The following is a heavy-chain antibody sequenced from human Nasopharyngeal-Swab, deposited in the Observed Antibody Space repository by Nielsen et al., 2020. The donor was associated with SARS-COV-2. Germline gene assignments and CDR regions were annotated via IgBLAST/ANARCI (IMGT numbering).Heavy chain of an antibody. CDR2: IYYSGST. Sequence: GSLRLSCTVSGGSISSYYWSWIRQPPGKGLEWIGYIYYSGSTNYNPSLKSRVTISVDTSKNQFSLKLSSVTAADTAVYYCARDAGYGSGTGVDPWGQGTLVTVSS. CDR1: GGSISSYY. V-gene: IGHV4-59*01. J-gene: IGHJ5*02. CDR3: ARDAGYGSGTGVDP. D-gene: IGHD3-10*01.